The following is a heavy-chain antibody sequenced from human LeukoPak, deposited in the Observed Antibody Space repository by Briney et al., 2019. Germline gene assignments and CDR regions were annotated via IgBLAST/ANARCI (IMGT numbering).Heavy chain of an antibody. CDR2: INPNSGGT. V-gene: IGHV1-2*02. CDR1: GYTFTGYY. Sequence: ASVKVSCKASGYTFTGYYMHWVRQAPGQGLEWMGWINPNSGGTNYAQKFQGRVTMTRDTSISTAYMELSRLRSDDTAVYYCARLPFLNIAAAGTETDYWGQGTLVTVSS. D-gene: IGHD6-13*01. J-gene: IGHJ4*02. CDR3: ARLPFLNIAAAGTETDY.